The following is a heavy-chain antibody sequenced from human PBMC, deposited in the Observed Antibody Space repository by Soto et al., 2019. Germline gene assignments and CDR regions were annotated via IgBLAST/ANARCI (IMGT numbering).Heavy chain of an antibody. V-gene: IGHV1-69*01. D-gene: IGHD3-22*01. CDR3: ARDDQYYYDSSGYPRSGAFDI. CDR1: GGTFSSYA. Sequence: QVQLVQSGAEVKKPGSSVKVSCKASGGTFSSYAISWVRQAPGQGLEWMGGISPIFGTTNYAQKFQGRVTITADESTSTAYMELSSLRSEDTAVYYCARDDQYYYDSSGYPRSGAFDIWGQGTMVTVSS. CDR2: ISPIFGTT. J-gene: IGHJ3*02.